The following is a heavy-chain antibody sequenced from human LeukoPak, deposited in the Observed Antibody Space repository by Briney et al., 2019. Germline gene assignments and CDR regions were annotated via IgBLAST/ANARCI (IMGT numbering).Heavy chain of an antibody. J-gene: IGHJ6*02. CDR3: ATARFAQTYYYGLDV. V-gene: IGHV3-23*01. Sequence: GGSLRLSCAVSEFTFSNCAMSWVRQAPGKGLEWVLSISGIGGATYYADSVRGRFTISRDSSDNTLYLQMNSLRAEDTAVYYCATARFAQTYYYGLDVWGQGTSVTVSS. D-gene: IGHD6-6*01. CDR2: ISGIGGAT. CDR1: EFTFSNCA.